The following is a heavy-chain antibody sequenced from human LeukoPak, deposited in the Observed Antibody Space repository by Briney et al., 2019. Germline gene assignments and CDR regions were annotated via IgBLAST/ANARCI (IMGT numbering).Heavy chain of an antibody. CDR2: INWNGDST. CDR1: GLTFDDYG. CDR3: AREGVGYDFWSGYSPLDY. J-gene: IGHJ4*02. D-gene: IGHD3-3*01. Sequence: GGSLRLSCAASGLTFDDYGMSWVRQAPGKGLEWVSGINWNGDSTGYADSVKGRFTISRDNAKNSLYLQMNSLRAEDTALYYCAREGVGYDFWSGYSPLDYWGQGTLVTVSS. V-gene: IGHV3-20*04.